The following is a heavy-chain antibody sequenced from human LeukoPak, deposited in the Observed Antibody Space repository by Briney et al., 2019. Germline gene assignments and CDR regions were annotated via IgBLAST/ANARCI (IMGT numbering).Heavy chain of an antibody. D-gene: IGHD5-12*01. Sequence: GGSLRLSCAASGFTVSSNYMSWVRQAPGKGLEWVSVIYSGGSTYYADSVKGRFTISRDNSKNTAYLQMNSLKTEDTAVYYCIRGGYNNYYYGMDVWGQGTTVTVS. CDR2: IYSGGST. CDR1: GFTVSSNY. V-gene: IGHV3-53*01. J-gene: IGHJ6*02. CDR3: IRGGYNNYYYGMDV.